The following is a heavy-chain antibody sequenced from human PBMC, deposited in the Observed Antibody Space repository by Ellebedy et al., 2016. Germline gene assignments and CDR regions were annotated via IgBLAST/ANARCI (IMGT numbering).Heavy chain of an antibody. CDR1: GFTFSSYG. CDR3: ARGGYCSSTSCYTDVRGPEDS. Sequence: GGSLRLXXAASGFTFSSYGMHWVRQAPGKGLEWVAVISFDGSNKYYADSVKGRITISRDNAKNSLYLKMNSLRAEDTAVYYCARGGYCSSTSCYTDVRGPEDSWGQGTLVTVSS. J-gene: IGHJ4*02. CDR2: ISFDGSNK. D-gene: IGHD2-2*02. V-gene: IGHV3-30*03.